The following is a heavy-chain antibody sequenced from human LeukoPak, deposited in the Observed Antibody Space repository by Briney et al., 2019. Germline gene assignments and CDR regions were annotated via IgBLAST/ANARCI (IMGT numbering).Heavy chain of an antibody. D-gene: IGHD6-6*01. CDR1: GYTFTSYY. Sequence: GASVKVSRKASGYTFTSYYMHWVRQAPGQGLEWMGIINPSGGSTSHAQKFQGRVTMTRDMSTSTVYMELSSLRSEDTAVYYCAVIAARGPYFDYWGQGTLVTVSS. J-gene: IGHJ4*02. CDR2: INPSGGST. CDR3: AVIAARGPYFDY. V-gene: IGHV1-46*01.